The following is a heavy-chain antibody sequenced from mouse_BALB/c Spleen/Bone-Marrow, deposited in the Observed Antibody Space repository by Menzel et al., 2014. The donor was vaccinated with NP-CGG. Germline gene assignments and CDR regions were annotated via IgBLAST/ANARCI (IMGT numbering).Heavy chain of an antibody. J-gene: IGHJ3*01. D-gene: IGHD3-3*01. V-gene: IGHV2-2*02. CDR2: IWSGGST. CDR1: GFSLTSYG. CDR3: ARNGDAWFAY. Sequence: VQLQQSGPGLVQPSQSLSITCTVSGFSLTSYGVHWVRQSPGKGLDWLGVIWSGGSTGYNAAFISRLSIIKDNSKSQVFFKMNSLQANDTAIYYCARNGDAWFAYWGQGTLVTVSA.